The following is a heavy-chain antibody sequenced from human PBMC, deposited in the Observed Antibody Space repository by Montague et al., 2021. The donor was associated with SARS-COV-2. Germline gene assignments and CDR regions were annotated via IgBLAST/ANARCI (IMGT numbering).Heavy chain of an antibody. Sequence: TYYNPSLKSRVTISVDTSKDQFSLKLRSVTAADTAVFYCARDHFSWGQGTLVTVSS. D-gene: IGHD2/OR15-2a*01. CDR2: T. CDR3: ARDHFS. V-gene: IGHV4-30-2*05. J-gene: IGHJ5*02.